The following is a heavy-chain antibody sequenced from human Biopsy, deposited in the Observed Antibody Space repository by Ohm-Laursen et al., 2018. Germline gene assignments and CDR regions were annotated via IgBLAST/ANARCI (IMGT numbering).Heavy chain of an antibody. CDR3: ARDRREHYQFDS. J-gene: IGHJ4*02. Sequence: SLRLSCAASGFTFSNYALHWVRQAPGKGLEWVAATWYDGIDKYYADSVKGRFTISRDNSKNTLFLRMNSLRAEDTAVYYCARDRREHYQFDSWGQGTRVTVSS. V-gene: IGHV3-33*01. CDR1: GFTFSNYA. D-gene: IGHD1-26*01. CDR2: TWYDGIDK.